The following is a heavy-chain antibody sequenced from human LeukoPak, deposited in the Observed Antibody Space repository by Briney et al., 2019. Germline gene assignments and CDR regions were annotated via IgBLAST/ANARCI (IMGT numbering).Heavy chain of an antibody. Sequence: GGSLRLSCAASGFTFSSYWMSWVRQAPGKGLEWVANIKQDGSEKYYVDSVKGRFTISRDNAKNSLYLQMNSLRAEDTAVYYCARGRLYYDILTGYGTLDYWGQGTLVTVSS. J-gene: IGHJ4*02. CDR3: ARGRLYYDILTGYGTLDY. V-gene: IGHV3-7*03. D-gene: IGHD3-9*01. CDR2: IKQDGSEK. CDR1: GFTFSSYW.